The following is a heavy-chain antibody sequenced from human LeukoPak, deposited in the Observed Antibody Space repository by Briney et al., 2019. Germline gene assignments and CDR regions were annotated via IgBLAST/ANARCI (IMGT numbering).Heavy chain of an antibody. Sequence: GGSLRLSCAASGFTFSSFAMSWIRQAPGKGLEWVSSVSTSGVGTYYADSVRGRFTISRDNSKNTVFLQMNSLRAEDTAVYYCAKDRYPYGSKYFDYWGQGTLVTVSS. CDR1: GFTFSSFA. J-gene: IGHJ4*02. D-gene: IGHD3-10*01. CDR3: AKDRYPYGSKYFDY. V-gene: IGHV3-23*01. CDR2: VSTSGVGT.